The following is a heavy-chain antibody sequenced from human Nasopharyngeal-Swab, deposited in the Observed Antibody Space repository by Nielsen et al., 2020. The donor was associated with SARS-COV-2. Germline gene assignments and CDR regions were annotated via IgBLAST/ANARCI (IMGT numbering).Heavy chain of an antibody. V-gene: IGHV3-7*03. Sequence: GESLKISCLDSIVTSSPYWMSWVRQAPGKGLEWVANIKTDGSERNYLDSVKGRFTITSDNAKRSVYLQMNSLRVEDTAMYYCTRGHYDDYGGQGTMVTVSS. J-gene: IGHJ3*01. D-gene: IGHD4-17*01. CDR2: IKTDGSER. CDR3: TRGHYDDY. CDR1: IVTSSPYW.